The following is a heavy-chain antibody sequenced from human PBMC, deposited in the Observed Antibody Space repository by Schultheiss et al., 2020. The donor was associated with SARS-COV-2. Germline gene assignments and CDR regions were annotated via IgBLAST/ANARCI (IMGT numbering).Heavy chain of an antibody. Sequence: GESLKISCAASGFTFSDYYMSWIRQAPGKGLEWVSYISSSSSYTNYADSVKGRFTISRDNSKNTLYLQMNSLRAEDTAVYYCARDRHYYDSSGYYFLDYYYYYGMDVWGQGTTVTVSS. V-gene: IGHV3-11*06. D-gene: IGHD3-22*01. CDR1: GFTFSDYY. CDR2: ISSSSSYT. CDR3: ARDRHYYDSSGYYFLDYYYYYGMDV. J-gene: IGHJ6*02.